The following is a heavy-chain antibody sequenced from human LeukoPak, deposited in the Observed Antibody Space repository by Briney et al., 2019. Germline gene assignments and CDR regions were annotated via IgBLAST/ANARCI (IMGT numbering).Heavy chain of an antibody. J-gene: IGHJ3*02. CDR2: AHPSDSYT. CDR3: ARRVDYAGGAWFVVAFDI. CDR1: GYTFISNW. V-gene: IGHV5-10-1*01. Sequence: GESLKISCQGSGYTFISNWIGWVRQMPGKGLEWMGRAHPSDSYTKYSPSFQGHVSISADKSISTAYLQWSSLRASDAAMYYCARRVDYAGGAWFVVAFDIWGQGTLVTVSS. D-gene: IGHD2-21*02.